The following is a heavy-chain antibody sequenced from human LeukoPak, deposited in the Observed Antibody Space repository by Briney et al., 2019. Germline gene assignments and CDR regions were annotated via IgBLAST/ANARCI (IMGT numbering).Heavy chain of an antibody. CDR1: GFTFSSYA. CDR3: ASYSSGYYYPYYDAFDI. Sequence: GGSLRLSCAASGFTFSSYAMHWVRQAPGKGLEWVAVISYDGSNKYYADSVKGRFTISRDNSKNTLYLQMNSLRAEDTAVYYCASYSSGYYYPYYDAFDIWGQGTMVTVSS. CDR2: ISYDGSNK. V-gene: IGHV3-30*04. J-gene: IGHJ3*02. D-gene: IGHD3-22*01.